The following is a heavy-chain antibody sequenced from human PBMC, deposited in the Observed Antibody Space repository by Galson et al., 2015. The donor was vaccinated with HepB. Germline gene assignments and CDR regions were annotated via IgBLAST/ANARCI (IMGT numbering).Heavy chain of an antibody. CDR2: TYYRSKWYN. Sequence: CAISGDSVSSNSGAWNWIRQSPSRGLEWLGRTYYRSKWYNDYAESVKSRITINPDTAKNRFFLQLNSVTPEDTAVYYCARGVRDGYNSGYYFDYWGQGTLVTVSS. V-gene: IGHV6-1*01. CDR1: GDSVSSNSGA. D-gene: IGHD5-24*01. CDR3: ARGVRDGYNSGYYFDY. J-gene: IGHJ4*02.